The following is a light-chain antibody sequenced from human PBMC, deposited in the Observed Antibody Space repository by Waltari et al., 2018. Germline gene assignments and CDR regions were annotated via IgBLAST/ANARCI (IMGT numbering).Light chain of an antibody. J-gene: IGKJ1*01. CDR1: QSISNS. CDR2: KAS. Sequence: DIQMTQSPSTLSASVGDRVTITCRASQSISNSLAWYQQKLGKAPKLLIHKASVLESGVPSRFIGSGSGTEFTLPIIILQPDDFATYYCQLDNSHSATFGQGTKVEIK. V-gene: IGKV1-5*03. CDR3: QLDNSHSAT.